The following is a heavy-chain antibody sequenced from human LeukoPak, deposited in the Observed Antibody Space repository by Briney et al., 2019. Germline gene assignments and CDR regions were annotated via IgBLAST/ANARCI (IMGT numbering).Heavy chain of an antibody. D-gene: IGHD3-22*01. CDR1: GGSISSSSYY. Sequence: SETLSLTCTVSGGSISSSSYYWGWIRQPPGKGLDWIGSIYYSGSTYYNPSLKSRVTISVDTSKSQFSLKLNSVTAADTAVYYCARLGDSSDYYPRTFDYWGQGTLVTVSS. J-gene: IGHJ4*02. CDR3: ARLGDSSDYYPRTFDY. CDR2: IYYSGST. V-gene: IGHV4-39*01.